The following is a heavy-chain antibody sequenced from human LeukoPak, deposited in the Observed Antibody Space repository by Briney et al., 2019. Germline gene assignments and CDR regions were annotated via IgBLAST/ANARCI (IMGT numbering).Heavy chain of an antibody. J-gene: IGHJ4*02. CDR3: GRGFVLVPAAIPDY. Sequence: QTGGSLRLSCAASGFTFSNYWMHWVRQAPGKGLVWVSRINSDGSSTTYADSVKGRFTISRDNAKNALYLQMNSLRAEDTAVYYCGRGFVLVPAAIPDYWGQGTLVTVSS. CDR1: GFTFSNYW. D-gene: IGHD2-2*01. CDR2: INSDGSST. V-gene: IGHV3-74*03.